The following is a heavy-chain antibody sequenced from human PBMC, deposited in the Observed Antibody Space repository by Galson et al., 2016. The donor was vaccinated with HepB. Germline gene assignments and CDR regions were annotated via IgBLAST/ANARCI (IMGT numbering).Heavy chain of an antibody. CDR2: ISYDGSIE. J-gene: IGHJ5*02. CDR1: GVTFISYT. Sequence: SLRLSCASSGVTFISYTMHWVRQAPGKGLEWVAVISYDGSIEHYADSVKGRFTISRDNSKNMLYLQVNSLRVEDTAVYYCARARSMVRGVLWFDPWGQGTLVTVSS. D-gene: IGHD3-10*01. V-gene: IGHV3-30*04. CDR3: ARARSMVRGVLWFDP.